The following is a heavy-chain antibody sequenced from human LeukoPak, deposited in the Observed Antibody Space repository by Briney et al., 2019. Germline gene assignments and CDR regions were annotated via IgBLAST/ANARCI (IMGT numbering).Heavy chain of an antibody. Sequence: ASVKVFCKASGYTFTSYDINWVRQATGQGLEWMGWMNPNSGNTGYAQKFQGRVTITRNTSISTAYMELSSLRSEDTAVYYCARDSAAGLYYYMDVWGKGTTVTVSS. J-gene: IGHJ6*03. V-gene: IGHV1-8*03. CDR1: GYTFTSYD. D-gene: IGHD6-13*01. CDR3: ARDSAAGLYYYMDV. CDR2: MNPNSGNT.